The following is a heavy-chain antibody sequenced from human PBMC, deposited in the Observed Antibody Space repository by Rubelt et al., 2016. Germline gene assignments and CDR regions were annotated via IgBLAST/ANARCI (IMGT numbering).Heavy chain of an antibody. CDR3: AKARPGSTGWLNWFDP. CDR1: GFTFSSYA. CDR2: ISASGGTT. J-gene: IGHJ5*02. Sequence: EVQLLESGGGLVQPGGSLSPSCAASGFTFSSYAMTWVRQAPGKGLEWVSAISASGGTTYYADSVRGRFTISRDNSKNTLYLQVTSLRAEDTAVYYCAKARPGSTGWLNWFDPWGQGTLVTVSS. D-gene: IGHD6-19*01. V-gene: IGHV3-23*01.